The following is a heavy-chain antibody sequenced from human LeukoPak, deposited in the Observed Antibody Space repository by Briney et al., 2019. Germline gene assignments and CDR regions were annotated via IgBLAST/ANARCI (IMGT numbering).Heavy chain of an antibody. CDR3: ATLKVVTASDY. Sequence: AGGSLRLSCAASGFTVSSNEMTWVRQAPGKGLGWVSIITGGRTNYADSRKGRFTISRDNAKNTLYLQMNSLRAEDTAVYYCATLKVVTASDYWGQGTLVTVSS. CDR1: GFTVSSNE. J-gene: IGHJ4*02. CDR2: ITGGRT. D-gene: IGHD2-21*02. V-gene: IGHV3-38-3*01.